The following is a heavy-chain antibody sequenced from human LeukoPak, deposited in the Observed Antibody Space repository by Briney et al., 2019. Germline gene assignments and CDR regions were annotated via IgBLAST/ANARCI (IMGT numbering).Heavy chain of an antibody. J-gene: IGHJ4*02. CDR1: GFTFDDYG. V-gene: IGHV3-30*03. CDR3: ATLSGDSHGYDY. CDR2: ILHDGSNK. D-gene: IGHD5-18*01. Sequence: GGSLRLSCAASGFTFDDYGMSWVRQAPGEGLEWVAVILHDGSNKQYADSVKGRFTISRDNSKNTLYLQINSLRAEDTAVYYCATLSGDSHGYDYWGLGTLVTVSS.